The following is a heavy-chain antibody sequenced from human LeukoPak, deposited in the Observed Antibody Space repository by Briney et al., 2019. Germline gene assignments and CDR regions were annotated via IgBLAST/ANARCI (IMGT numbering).Heavy chain of an antibody. CDR3: ARASSTSCYY. D-gene: IGHD2-2*01. Sequence: GGSLRLSCAASGFIFNNYWMHWVRQAPGKGLVWVSRIHSDGGTTSYADSVKGRFTISRDNAKNTLYLQMNSLRAEDTAVYYCARASSTSCYYWGQGTLVTVSS. CDR2: IHSDGGTT. CDR1: GFIFNNYW. V-gene: IGHV3-74*01. J-gene: IGHJ4*02.